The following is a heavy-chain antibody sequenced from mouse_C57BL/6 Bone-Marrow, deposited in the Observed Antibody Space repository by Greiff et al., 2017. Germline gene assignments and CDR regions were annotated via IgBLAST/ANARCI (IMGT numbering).Heavy chain of an antibody. V-gene: IGHV3-6*01. CDR3: ARAGYYGNSYAMDY. J-gene: IGHJ4*01. CDR1: GYSITSGYY. CDR2: ISYDGSN. Sequence: EVKLVESGPGLVKPSQSLSLTCSVTGYSITSGYYWNWIRQFPGNKLEWMGYISYDGSNNYNPSLKNRISITRDTSKNQFFLKLNSVTTEDTATYYCARAGYYGNSYAMDYWGQGTSVTVSS. D-gene: IGHD2-1*01.